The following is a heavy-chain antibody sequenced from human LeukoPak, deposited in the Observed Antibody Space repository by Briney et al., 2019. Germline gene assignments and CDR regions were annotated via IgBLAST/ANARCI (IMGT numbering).Heavy chain of an antibody. D-gene: IGHD3-16*01. J-gene: IGHJ3*02. CDR1: GYTFTGYY. CDR2: INPNSGGT. V-gene: IGHV1-2*06. Sequence: ASVKVSCKASGYTFTGYYIHWVRQAPGQGLECMGRINPNSGGTNYAQKFQGRVTMTRDTSISTAYMELSRLRSDDTAVYYCAGEGEEGVTRFDIWGQGTMVTVSS. CDR3: AGEGEEGVTRFDI.